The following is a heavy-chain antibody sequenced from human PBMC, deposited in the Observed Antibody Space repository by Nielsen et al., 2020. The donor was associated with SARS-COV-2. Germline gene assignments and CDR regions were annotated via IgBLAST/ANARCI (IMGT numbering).Heavy chain of an antibody. CDR3: ARGTFLEMATQAIPTFDY. CDR2: THYSGST. CDR1: GGSISDYY. D-gene: IGHD5-24*01. V-gene: IGHV4-59*01. Sequence: SETLSLTCTVSGGSISDYYWSWIRQPPGKGLEWIAFTHYSGSTTYNPSLKSRVTISLDTSKNQFLLKLTSVTAADTAVYYCARGTFLEMATQAIPTFDYWGQGTLVTVSS. J-gene: IGHJ4*02.